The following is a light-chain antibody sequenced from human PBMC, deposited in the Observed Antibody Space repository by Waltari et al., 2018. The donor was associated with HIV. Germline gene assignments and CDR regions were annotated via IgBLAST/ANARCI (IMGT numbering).Light chain of an antibody. CDR1: ESIRNY. J-gene: IGKJ1*01. CDR3: QQSYSIPL. V-gene: IGKV1-39*01. CDR2: GAS. Sequence: IHMTQSPPSLSASVGDSVPITCRASESIRNYLSWYQQKAGKAPKLLIYGASSLQSGVPSRFSGSGSGTDFTLTISSLQPEDFATYYCQQSYSIPLFGQGTKVEIK.